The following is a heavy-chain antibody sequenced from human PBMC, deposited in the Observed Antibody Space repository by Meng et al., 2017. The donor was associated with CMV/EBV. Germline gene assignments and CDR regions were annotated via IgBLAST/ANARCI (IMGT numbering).Heavy chain of an antibody. CDR1: GGYFSGYY. J-gene: IGHJ4*02. CDR3: ASSLTYPDY. V-gene: IGHV4-34*01. Sequence: QPQQWGAVLWEPSDTRSLTGAAYGGYFSGYYWSWIRQPPGKGLEWIGEINHSGSTNYNPSLKSRVTISVDTSKNQFSLKLSSVTAADTAVYYCASSLTYPDYWGQGTLVTVSS. CDR2: INHSGST. D-gene: IGHD2-15*01.